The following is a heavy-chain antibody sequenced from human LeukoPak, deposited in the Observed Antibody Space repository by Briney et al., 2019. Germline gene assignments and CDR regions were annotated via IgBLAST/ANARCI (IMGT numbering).Heavy chain of an antibody. D-gene: IGHD3-9*01. CDR2: IYYSGST. J-gene: IGHJ6*02. Sequence: SRTLSLTCTVSGGSISSGGYYWSWIRQHPGKGLEWIGYIYYSGSTYYNPSLKSRVTISVDTSKNQFSLKLSSVTAADTAVYYCARNGGLRYFDWLFQRPKEYYYYGMDVWGQGTTVTVSS. V-gene: IGHV4-31*03. CDR1: GGSISSGGYY. CDR3: ARNGGLRYFDWLFQRPKEYYYYGMDV.